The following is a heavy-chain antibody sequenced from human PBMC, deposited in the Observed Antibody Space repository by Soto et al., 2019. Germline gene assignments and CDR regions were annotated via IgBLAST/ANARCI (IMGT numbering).Heavy chain of an antibody. V-gene: IGHV4-39*01. CDR1: GGSISSSGYY. CDR3: VRGGRYYMQETYYFDY. D-gene: IGHD3-10*01. CDR2: IYYSGDT. J-gene: IGHJ4*02. Sequence: QLQLQESGPGLVKPSETLSLTCTVSGGSISSSGYYWGWIRQPPGKGLEWIGSIYYSGDTYFYPSLRSRVTISVDTSKNQFSLKLSSVTAADTAMCYCVRGGRYYMQETYYFDYWGQGTLVTVSS.